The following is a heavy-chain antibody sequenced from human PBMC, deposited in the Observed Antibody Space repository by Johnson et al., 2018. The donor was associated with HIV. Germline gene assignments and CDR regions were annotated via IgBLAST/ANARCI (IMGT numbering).Heavy chain of an antibody. Sequence: QMLLVESGGGVVRPGGSLRLSCAASGFNFDDHDMSWVRQAPGMGLEWVAVISYDGSNKYYADSVKGRFTISRDNSKNTLYLQMNSLRAEDTAVYYCARELGYSSSNDAFDIWGQGTMVTVSS. V-gene: IGHV3-30*03. CDR3: ARELGYSSSNDAFDI. J-gene: IGHJ3*02. CDR2: ISYDGSNK. CDR1: GFNFDDHD. D-gene: IGHD6-13*01.